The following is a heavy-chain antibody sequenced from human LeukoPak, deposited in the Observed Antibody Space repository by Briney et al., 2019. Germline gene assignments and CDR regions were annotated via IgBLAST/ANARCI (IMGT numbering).Heavy chain of an antibody. CDR1: GYTFTSYY. CDR2: INPSGGST. J-gene: IGHJ3*02. Sequence: GASVKVSCKASGYTFTSYYMHWVRQAPGQGLEWMGIINPSGGSTSYAQKFQGRVTMTRDTSTITVYMELSSLRSEDTAVYYCARDREVGATQLGAFDIWGQGTMVTVSS. V-gene: IGHV1-46*01. D-gene: IGHD1-26*01. CDR3: ARDREVGATQLGAFDI.